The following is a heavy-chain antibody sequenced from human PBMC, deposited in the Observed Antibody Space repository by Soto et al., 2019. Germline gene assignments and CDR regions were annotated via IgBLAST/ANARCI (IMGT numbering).Heavy chain of an antibody. J-gene: IGHJ5*02. CDR2: ISYSGST. Sequence: SETLSLTCSVSGASITTYYWSWIRQPPGKGLEWIGSISYSGSTKYNPSLESRVMISLDTSKNQFSLRLTSVTAADTALYFCARDWDSSGLFDPRGPGALGTVFS. CDR3: ARDWDSSGLFDP. V-gene: IGHV4-59*01. CDR1: GASITTYY. D-gene: IGHD3-10*01.